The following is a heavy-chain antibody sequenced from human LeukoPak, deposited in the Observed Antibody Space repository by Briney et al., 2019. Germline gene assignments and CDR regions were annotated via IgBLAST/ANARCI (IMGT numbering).Heavy chain of an antibody. J-gene: IGHJ4*02. Sequence: GGSLRLSCAASGFTFSSYAMSWVRQAPGKGLEWVSAISGSGGSTYYADSVKGRFTISRDNSKNTLFLQMNSLRAEDTAVYYCAKSGPYCSSTSCNYFDYWGQGTLVTVSS. V-gene: IGHV3-23*01. CDR2: ISGSGGST. D-gene: IGHD2-2*01. CDR1: GFTFSSYA. CDR3: AKSGPYCSSTSCNYFDY.